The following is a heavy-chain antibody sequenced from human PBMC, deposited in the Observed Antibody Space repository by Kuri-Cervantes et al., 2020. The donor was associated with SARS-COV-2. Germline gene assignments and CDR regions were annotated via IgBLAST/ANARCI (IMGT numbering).Heavy chain of an antibody. CDR3: TTLIDY. Sequence: GGSLRLSCEVSEFLFSASAIHWVRQASGKGLEWVGRVRGKVNNYATAYAASVKGRFTISRDDSKNMAYLQMNSLKTEDTAVYYCTTLIDYWGQGALVTVSS. V-gene: IGHV3-73*01. J-gene: IGHJ4*02. CDR1: EFLFSASA. CDR2: VRGKVNNYAT.